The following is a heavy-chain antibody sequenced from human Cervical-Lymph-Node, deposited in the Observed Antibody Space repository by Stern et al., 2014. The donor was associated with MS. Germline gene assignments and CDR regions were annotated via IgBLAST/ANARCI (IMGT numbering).Heavy chain of an antibody. CDR2: IHNSGTT. CDR1: GGSISSAEYY. D-gene: IGHD5-24*01. V-gene: IGHV4-30-4*01. J-gene: IGHJ4*02. Sequence: VQLVESGPGLVKPSQTLSLTCAVTGGSISSAEYYWSWIRQSPGKGLEWIGYIHNSGTTYYNPSLKSRVTISVDTSKNHFSLKLRSVTAADTAVYYCSRDADGYSLVFGYWGRGTLVTVSS. CDR3: SRDADGYSLVFGY.